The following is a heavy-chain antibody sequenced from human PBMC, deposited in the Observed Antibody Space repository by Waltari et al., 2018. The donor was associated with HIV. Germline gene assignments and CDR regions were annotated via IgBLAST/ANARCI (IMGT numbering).Heavy chain of an antibody. CDR3: TRGGARYFYVGGGDF. J-gene: IGHJ4*02. V-gene: IGHV3-48*01. D-gene: IGHD3-16*01. CDR1: GFTMSNHN. CDR2: IGASGTTT. Sequence: EVQLAESGGGAVQPGGSLRLACAGSGFTMSNHNMHWARQAPGKGLEWISFIGASGTTTYYADSVKGRFTISRDNAKNSLYLQMNSLRAEDSALYYCTRGGARYFYVGGGDFWGQGTLVSVSS.